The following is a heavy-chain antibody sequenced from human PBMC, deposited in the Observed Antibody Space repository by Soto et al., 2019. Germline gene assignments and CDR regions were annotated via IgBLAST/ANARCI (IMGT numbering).Heavy chain of an antibody. CDR2: ISGPGATI. V-gene: IGHV3-23*01. CDR1: GFTFSSYA. CDR3: AKMLTMVRGVTGLRDFDF. J-gene: IGHJ4*02. Sequence: EVQLLEAGGNLIQPGGSLRLSCAASGFTFSSYAMSWVRQAPGQGLEWLSAISGPGATIYYADSVKGRFTISRDNSKTTLYLQMHSLTAEDTAVYCCAKMLTMVRGVTGLRDFDFWGQGTLVTVSS. D-gene: IGHD3-10*01.